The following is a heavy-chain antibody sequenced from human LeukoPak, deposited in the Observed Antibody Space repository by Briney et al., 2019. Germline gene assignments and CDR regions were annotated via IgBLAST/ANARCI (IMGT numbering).Heavy chain of an antibody. CDR3: ARDQPHDVAAVYYYYGMDV. D-gene: IGHD2-15*01. CDR2: INPSGGST. CDR1: GYTFTSYY. Sequence: GASVKVSCKASGYTFTSYYMHWVRQAPGQGLEWMGIINPSGGSTSYAQKFQGRVTMTRDTSTSTVYMGLSSLRSEDTAVYYCARDQPHDVAAVYYYYGMDVWGQGTTVTVSS. V-gene: IGHV1-46*01. J-gene: IGHJ6*02.